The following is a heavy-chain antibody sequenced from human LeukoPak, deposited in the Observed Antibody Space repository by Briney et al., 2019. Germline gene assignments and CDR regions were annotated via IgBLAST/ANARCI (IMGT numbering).Heavy chain of an antibody. Sequence: SETPSLTCAVSGGSISSSNWWSWVRQPPGKGLEWIGEIYHSGSTNYNPSLKRPVTKSVDKYKNQFSLKPSSVTAADTAVYYCARHYYGSGSPYYYYGIDGSDRESSLTVSS. CDR1: GGSISSSNW. CDR3: ARHYYGSGSPYYYYGIDG. CDR2: IYHSGST. D-gene: IGHD3-10*01. V-gene: IGHV4-4*02. J-gene: IGHJ6*02.